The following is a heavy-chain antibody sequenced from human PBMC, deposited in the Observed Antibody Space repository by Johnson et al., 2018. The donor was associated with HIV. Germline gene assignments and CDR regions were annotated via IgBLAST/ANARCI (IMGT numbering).Heavy chain of an antibody. V-gene: IGHV3-30*02. CDR3: ARDPMVRGAGGFDI. D-gene: IGHD3-10*01. CDR1: GFTFSSYG. J-gene: IGHJ3*02. CDR2: IRYDGSNK. Sequence: QVQLVESGGGVVQPGGSLRLSCAASGFTFSSYGMHWVRQAPGKGLEWVAFIRYDGSNKYYADSVKGRFTVSRDNSKNILYLEMNSLRAEDTAVYYCARDPMVRGAGGFDIWGQGTMVTVSS.